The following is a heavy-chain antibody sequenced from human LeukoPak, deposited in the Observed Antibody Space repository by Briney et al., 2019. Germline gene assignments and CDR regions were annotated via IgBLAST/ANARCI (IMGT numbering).Heavy chain of an antibody. CDR2: TWYDGSNK. V-gene: IGHV3-33*01. CDR3: ARINRDAFDI. Sequence: GGSLRLSCEASGFTLSSHAMHWVRQAPGKGLEWMAVTWYDGSNKNYADSVKGRFTVSRDDSKNTVYLHMNNLRAEDAAVYYCARINRDAFDIWGQGTMVTVSS. CDR1: GFTLSSHA. J-gene: IGHJ3*02.